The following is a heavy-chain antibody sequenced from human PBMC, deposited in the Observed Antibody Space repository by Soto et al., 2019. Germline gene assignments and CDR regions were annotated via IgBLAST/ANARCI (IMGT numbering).Heavy chain of an antibody. Sequence: GGSLRLSCAASGFTFDDYAMHWVRQAPGKGLEWVSGISWNSGSIGYADSVKGRFTISRDNAKNSLYLQMNSLRAEDTALYYCAKELVRYSSSPMDVWGQGTTVTVSS. D-gene: IGHD6-6*01. J-gene: IGHJ6*02. CDR3: AKELVRYSSSPMDV. CDR1: GFTFDDYA. CDR2: ISWNSGSI. V-gene: IGHV3-9*01.